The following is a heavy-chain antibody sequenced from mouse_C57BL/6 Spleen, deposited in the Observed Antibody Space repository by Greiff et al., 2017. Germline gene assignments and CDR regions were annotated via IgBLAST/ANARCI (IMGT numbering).Heavy chain of an antibody. Sequence: EVQRVESGGGLVQPGGSLKLSCAASGFTFSDYYMYWVRQTPEKRLEWVAYISNGGGSTYYPDTVKGRFTISRDNAKNTLYLQMSRLKSEDTAMYYCARNYYSNYWYFDVWGTGTTVTVSS. J-gene: IGHJ1*03. CDR1: GFTFSDYY. D-gene: IGHD2-5*01. V-gene: IGHV5-12*01. CDR3: ARNYYSNYWYFDV. CDR2: ISNGGGST.